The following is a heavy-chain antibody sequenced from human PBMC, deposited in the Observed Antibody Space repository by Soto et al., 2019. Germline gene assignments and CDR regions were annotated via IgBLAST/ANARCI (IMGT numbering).Heavy chain of an antibody. CDR2: IFHSGTT. D-gene: IGHD5-12*01. V-gene: IGHV4-4*02. J-gene: IGHJ4*02. Sequence: SETLSLTCAASGGSISSSSWWSWVRQPPGKGLEWIGEIFHSGTTKYNPSLKSRVTISVDKSANQFSLKLNSVTAADTAVYYCARRDIVATIKGDYWGQGTLVTVPQ. CDR1: GGSISSSSW. CDR3: ARRDIVATIKGDY.